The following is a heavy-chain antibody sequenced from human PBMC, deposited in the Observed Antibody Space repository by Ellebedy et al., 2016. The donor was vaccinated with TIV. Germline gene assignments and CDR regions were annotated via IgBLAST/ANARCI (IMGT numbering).Heavy chain of an antibody. J-gene: IGHJ4*02. CDR1: GFTFSSCA. CDR3: AKLDSSGYYYGRFDY. Sequence: GGSLRLSCAASGFTFSSCAMSWVRQAPGKGLEWVSSISGNGGSTIYADSVKGRFTISRDNSKNTLYLQMSSLRADDTALYYCAKLDSSGYYYGRFDYWGQGTLVTVSS. V-gene: IGHV3-23*01. D-gene: IGHD3-22*01. CDR2: ISGNGGST.